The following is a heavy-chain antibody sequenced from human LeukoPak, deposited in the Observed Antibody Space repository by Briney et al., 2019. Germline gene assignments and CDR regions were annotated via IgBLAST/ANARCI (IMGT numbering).Heavy chain of an antibody. D-gene: IGHD2/OR15-2a*01. CDR3: ALLSGGTFDY. CDR1: GLVVTANY. V-gene: IGHV3-53*01. Sequence: GGSLRLSCAGSGLVVTANYLAWARQAPGKGLEWVSTISIGGDTYYGDSVKGRSAISRDESTNTLSLHLDSLRVEDMGVYYCALLSGGTFDYWGQGTQVTVAS. CDR2: ISIGGDT. J-gene: IGHJ4*02.